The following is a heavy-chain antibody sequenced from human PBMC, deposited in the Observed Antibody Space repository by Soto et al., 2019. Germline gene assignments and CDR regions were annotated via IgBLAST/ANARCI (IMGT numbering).Heavy chain of an antibody. V-gene: IGHV3-48*03. J-gene: IGHJ4*02. Sequence: LRLSCAASGFTFSSYEMNWVRQAPGKGLEWVSYISSSGSTIYYADSVKGRFTISRDNAKNSLYLQMNSLRAEDTAVYYCARASTGITIFGVVIMSSDYWGQGTLVTVSS. CDR3: ARASTGITIFGVVIMSSDY. CDR2: ISSSGSTI. D-gene: IGHD3-3*01. CDR1: GFTFSSYE.